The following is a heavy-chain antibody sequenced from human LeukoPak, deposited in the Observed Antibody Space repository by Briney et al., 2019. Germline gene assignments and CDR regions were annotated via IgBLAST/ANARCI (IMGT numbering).Heavy chain of an antibody. Sequence: SETLSLTCTVSGGSISSSSDYWGWIRQPPGKGLEWIGYISYSGSTYYNPSLKSRISISVDTSNNQFSLELRSVTATDTAVYYCARRNYYDSNGYYLWGQGTLVAVSS. CDR1: GGSISSSSDY. CDR3: ARRNYYDSNGYYL. V-gene: IGHV4-30-4*08. CDR2: ISYSGST. J-gene: IGHJ5*02. D-gene: IGHD3-22*01.